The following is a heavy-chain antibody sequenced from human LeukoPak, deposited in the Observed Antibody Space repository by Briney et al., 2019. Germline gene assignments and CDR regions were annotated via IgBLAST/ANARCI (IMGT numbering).Heavy chain of an antibody. J-gene: IGHJ4*02. Sequence: SETLSLTCTVSGGSISSYYWSWIRQPPGKGLEWIGYIYYSGSTNYNPSLKSRVTISVDTSKNQFSLKLSSVTAADTAVYYCARATHSGWKYYFDYWGQGTLVTVSS. D-gene: IGHD6-19*01. CDR3: ARATHSGWKYYFDY. V-gene: IGHV4-59*01. CDR2: IYYSGST. CDR1: GGSISSYY.